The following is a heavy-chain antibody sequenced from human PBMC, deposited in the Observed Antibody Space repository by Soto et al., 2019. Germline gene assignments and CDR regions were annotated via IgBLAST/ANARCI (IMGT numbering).Heavy chain of an antibody. V-gene: IGHV3-21*01. Sequence: GGSLRLSCAASGFTFSSYSMNWVRQAPGKGLEWVSSISSSSSYIYYADSVKGRFTISRDNAKNSLYLQMNSLRAEDTAVYYCARDGYSGWYYYYYYGMDVWGQGTTVTVSS. D-gene: IGHD6-19*01. CDR2: ISSSSSYI. J-gene: IGHJ6*02. CDR1: GFTFSSYS. CDR3: ARDGYSGWYYYYYYGMDV.